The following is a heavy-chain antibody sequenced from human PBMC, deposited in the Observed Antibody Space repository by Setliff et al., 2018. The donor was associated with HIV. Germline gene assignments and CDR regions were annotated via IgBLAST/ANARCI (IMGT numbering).Heavy chain of an antibody. CDR3: ARDRHSSGLGSYGP. V-gene: IGHV4-4*07. CDR2: IYNSGTT. Sequence: PSETLSLTCTISGGSFSSYYWSWIRQPAGRGLEWIGRIYNSGTTNYNPSLKSRVTMSIDTSKNQFSLKLTSVTAADTAVYYCARDRHSSGLGSYGPWGPGTQVTVSS. D-gene: IGHD3-10*01. J-gene: IGHJ5*02. CDR1: GGSFSSYY.